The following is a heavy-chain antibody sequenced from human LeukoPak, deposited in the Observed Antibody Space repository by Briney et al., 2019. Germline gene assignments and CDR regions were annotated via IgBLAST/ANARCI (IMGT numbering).Heavy chain of an antibody. CDR3: AELGITMIGGV. D-gene: IGHD3-10*02. CDR1: GFTFSSYE. V-gene: IGHV3-48*03. Sequence: GGSLRLSCVASGFTFSSYEMNWVRQAPGKGLEWVSYISSSGSTIYYAESVKGRFTISRDNAKKSLYLQMNSLRAEDTAVYYCAELGITMIGGVWGKGTTVTISS. J-gene: IGHJ6*04. CDR2: ISSSGSTI.